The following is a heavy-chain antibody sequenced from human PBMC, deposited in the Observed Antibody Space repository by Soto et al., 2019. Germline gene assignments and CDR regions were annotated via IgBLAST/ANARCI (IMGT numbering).Heavy chain of an antibody. D-gene: IGHD5-18*01. CDR1: ASTSDSDA. J-gene: IGHJ4*02. CDR3: AKNGRGYTAMAHFDY. CDR2: ISGSGGST. Sequence: RPSWAATASTSDSDAICWVVEPPRKGLEWVSAISGSGGSTYYADSVKGRLTISRDNSKNTLYLQMNSLRAEDTAVYYCAKNGRGYTAMAHFDYWGQGTLVTVSS. V-gene: IGHV3-23*01.